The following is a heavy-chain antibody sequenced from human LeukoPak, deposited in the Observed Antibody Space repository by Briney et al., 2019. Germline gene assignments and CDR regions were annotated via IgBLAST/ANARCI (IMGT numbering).Heavy chain of an antibody. CDR1: GGSISSYY. J-gene: IGHJ3*02. CDR2: IYYSGST. D-gene: IGHD4-17*01. Sequence: PSETLSLTCTVSGGSISSYYWSWIRQPPGKGLEWIGYIYYSGSTNYNPSLKSRVTISVDTSKNQFSLKLSSVTAADTAVYYCARDYGDYAGAFDIWGQGTMVTVSS. V-gene: IGHV4-59*12. CDR3: ARDYGDYAGAFDI.